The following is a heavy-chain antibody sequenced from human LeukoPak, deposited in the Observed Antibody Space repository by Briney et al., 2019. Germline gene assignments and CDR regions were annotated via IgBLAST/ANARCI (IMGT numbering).Heavy chain of an antibody. D-gene: IGHD3-9*01. V-gene: IGHV1-8*03. CDR2: MNPNSGNT. CDR1: GYTFTSYD. CDR3: ARGPPGDYDILTGYTAIYFDY. Sequence: ASVKVSCKASGYTFTSYDINWVRQATGQGLEWMGWMNPNSGNTGYAQKFQGRVTITRNTSISIAYMELSRLRSEDTAVYYCARGPPGDYDILTGYTAIYFDYWGQGTLVTVSS. J-gene: IGHJ4*02.